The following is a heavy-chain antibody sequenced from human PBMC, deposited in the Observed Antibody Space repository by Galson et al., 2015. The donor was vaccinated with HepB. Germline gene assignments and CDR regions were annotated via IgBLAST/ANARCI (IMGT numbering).Heavy chain of an antibody. J-gene: IGHJ6*02. Sequence: SLRLSCAASGFTFSSYSMNWVRQAPGKGLEWVSSISSSSSYIYYADSVKGRFTISRDNAKNSLYLQMNSLRAEDTAVYYCARDGGSSWYGYYYYYGMDVWGQGTTVTVSS. CDR1: GFTFSSYS. D-gene: IGHD6-13*01. V-gene: IGHV3-21*01. CDR3: ARDGGSSWYGYYYYYGMDV. CDR2: ISSSSSYI.